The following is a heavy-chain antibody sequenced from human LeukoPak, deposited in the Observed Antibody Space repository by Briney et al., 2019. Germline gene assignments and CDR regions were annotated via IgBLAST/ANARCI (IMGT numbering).Heavy chain of an antibody. V-gene: IGHV3-23*01. CDR2: VSGSGDTT. Sequence: GGSLRLSCAASGFTFSSFAMTGVRQAPGKGLEWVSGVSGSGDTTYYADSVRGRFTISRENSKNILYLQMNSMRAEDTALYFCAKLAVYDILTGYYKNWFDPWGQGTLFSVS. CDR1: GFTFSSFA. D-gene: IGHD3-9*01. J-gene: IGHJ5*02. CDR3: AKLAVYDILTGYYKNWFDP.